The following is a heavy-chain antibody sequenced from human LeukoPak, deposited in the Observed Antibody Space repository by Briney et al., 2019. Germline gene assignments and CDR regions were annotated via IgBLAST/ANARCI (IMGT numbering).Heavy chain of an antibody. D-gene: IGHD2-2*01. CDR2: INPNSDDT. V-gene: IGHV1-2*02. CDR1: GYTFTGYY. Sequence: ASVTVSCKASGYTFTGYYLHWVRQPPGQGLAWMGWINPNSDDTNYAQKFQRRVTMTRDTSISTAYMELSRLRSDDTAVFYCARGGNVYCSGNTCYLPDYWGQGTPVTVSS. CDR3: ARGGNVYCSGNTCYLPDY. J-gene: IGHJ4*02.